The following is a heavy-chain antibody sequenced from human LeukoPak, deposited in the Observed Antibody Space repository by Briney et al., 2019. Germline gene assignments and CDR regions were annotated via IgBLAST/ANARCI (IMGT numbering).Heavy chain of an antibody. CDR2: IYTSGST. J-gene: IGHJ4*02. D-gene: IGHD3-22*01. V-gene: IGHV4-4*07. Sequence: PSETLSLTCTVSGDSISSYYWSWIRQPAGKGLEWIGRIYTSGSTNYNPSLKSRVTTSVDTSKNQFSLNLNSVTAADTAVYYCALWGYFDSSGRHFWGQGTLVTVSS. CDR3: ALWGYFDSSGRHF. CDR1: GDSISSYY.